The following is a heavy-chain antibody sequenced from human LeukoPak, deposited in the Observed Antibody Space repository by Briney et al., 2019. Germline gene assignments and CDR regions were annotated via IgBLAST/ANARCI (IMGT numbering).Heavy chain of an antibody. V-gene: IGHV5-51*01. CDR2: IYPGDSDT. CDR1: GYNFSSYW. Sequence: GESLKISCRGSGYNFSSYWIGWVRQMPGKGLEWMGIIYPGDSDTRYSPSFQGQVTISADKSISTAYLQWNSLKASDTAMYYCARQLKIPAAGAGYGMDVWGQGTTVTVSS. CDR3: ARQLKIPAAGAGYGMDV. J-gene: IGHJ6*02. D-gene: IGHD6-13*01.